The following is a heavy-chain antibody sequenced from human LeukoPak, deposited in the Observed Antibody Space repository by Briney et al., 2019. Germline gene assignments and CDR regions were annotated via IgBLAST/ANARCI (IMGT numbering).Heavy chain of an antibody. CDR1: GGSFSGYY. CDR3: ARVVRARYYFDY. Sequence: SETLSLTCAVYGGSFSGYYWSWIRQPPGKGLEWIGYIYYSGSTNYNPSLKSRVTISVDTSKNQFSLKLSSVTAADTAVYYCARVVRARYYFDYWGQGTLVTVSS. V-gene: IGHV4-59*01. J-gene: IGHJ4*02. CDR2: IYYSGST. D-gene: IGHD2-21*01.